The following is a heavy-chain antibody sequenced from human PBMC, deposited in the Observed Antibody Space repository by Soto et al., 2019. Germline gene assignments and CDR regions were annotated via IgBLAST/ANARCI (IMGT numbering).Heavy chain of an antibody. CDR3: ARVPSP. V-gene: IGHV4-30-2*01. CDR1: GGSISSGGYS. CDR2: IYPSGST. J-gene: IGHJ5*02. Sequence: QLQLPESGSGLVKPSQTLSLTCAVSGGSISSGGYSWGWIRQPPGKRLEWIGYIYPSGSTYYTPSLKKRVTISVDRSKNQFSLKLSSVTAADTAVYYCARVPSPWGQGTLVTVSS.